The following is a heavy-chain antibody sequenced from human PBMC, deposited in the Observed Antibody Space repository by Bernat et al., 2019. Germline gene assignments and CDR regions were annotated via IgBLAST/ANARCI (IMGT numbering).Heavy chain of an antibody. V-gene: IGHV3-30-3*01. Sequence: QVQLVESGGGVVQPGRSLRLSCAASGFTFSSYAMHWVRQAPGKGLEWVAVISYDGSNKYYADSVKGRFTTSRDNSKNTLYLQMNSLRAEDTAVYYCASSIVVVVAAKEADYWGQGTLVTVSS. D-gene: IGHD2-15*01. CDR1: GFTFSSYA. CDR2: ISYDGSNK. J-gene: IGHJ4*02. CDR3: ASSIVVVVAAKEADY.